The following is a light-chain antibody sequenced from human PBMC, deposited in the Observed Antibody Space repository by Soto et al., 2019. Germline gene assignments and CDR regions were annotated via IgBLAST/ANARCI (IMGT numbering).Light chain of an antibody. J-gene: IGLJ2*01. V-gene: IGLV2-14*01. CDR1: SSDVGGYDY. CDR3: SSHRSDITVV. CDR2: EVS. Sequence: QSALTQPASVSGSPGQSITISCTGTSSDVGGYDYVSWYQHHPGKAPKLLIFEVSNRPSGVSNRFSGSKSGNTASRTISGLQAEDEADYYCSSHRSDITVVFGGGTKLTVL.